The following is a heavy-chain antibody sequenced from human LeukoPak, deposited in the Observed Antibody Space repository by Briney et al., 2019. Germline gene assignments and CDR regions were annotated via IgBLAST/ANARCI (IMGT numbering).Heavy chain of an antibody. J-gene: IGHJ1*01. V-gene: IGHV4-39*01. CDR1: GGSISSSSYY. D-gene: IGHD3-22*01. CDR3: ASYYYDSSGYWSFQH. Sequence: PSETLSLTCTVSGGSISSSSYYWGWIRQPPGKGLEWIGSIYYSGNTNYNPSLKSRVTISVDTSKNQFSLKLSSVTAADTAVYYCASYYYDSSGYWSFQHWGQGTLVTVSS. CDR2: IYYSGNT.